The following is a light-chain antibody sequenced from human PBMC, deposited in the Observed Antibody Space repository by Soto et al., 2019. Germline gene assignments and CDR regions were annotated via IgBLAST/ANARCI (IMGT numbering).Light chain of an antibody. J-gene: IGKJ2*02. V-gene: IGKV3-15*01. CDR3: QQYSNWPCT. CDR1: QSVRSS. CDR2: GAS. Sequence: EIVMTQSPATLSVSPGERATLSCRASQSVRSSLAWYQQKPGQAPRLLIYGASASATGFPVRFRGSGAGTEFTRNRSSLQSEYSAVYFCQQYSNWPCTFGQGIKRGIK.